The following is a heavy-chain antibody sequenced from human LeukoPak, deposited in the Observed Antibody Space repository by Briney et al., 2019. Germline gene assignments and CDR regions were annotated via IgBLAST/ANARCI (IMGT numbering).Heavy chain of an antibody. J-gene: IGHJ4*02. V-gene: IGHV3-48*03. CDR1: GLAFSSYE. D-gene: IGHD2-15*01. CDR2: ISDNGVTI. CDR3: AGELGYCSGGDY. Sequence: PGRSLRLSCAASGLAFSSYEMNWVRQAPGKGLEWISYISDNGVTIYYADSVKGRFTISRDNAKNSLYQQMNSLSAEDTAVYYCAGELGYCSGGDYWGQGTLVTVSS.